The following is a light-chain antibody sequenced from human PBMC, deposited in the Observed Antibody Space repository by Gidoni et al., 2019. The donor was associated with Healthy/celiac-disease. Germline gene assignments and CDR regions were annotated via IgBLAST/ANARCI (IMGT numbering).Light chain of an antibody. CDR1: QGISSY. CDR3: QQYYSYPLT. CDR2: AAS. Sequence: AIRMTQSPSSFSASTGDRVTITCRASQGISSYLAWYQQKPGKAPKLLIYAASTLQSGVPSRFGGSGSGTDFTLTISCLQSEDFATYYCQQYYSYPLTFGGXTKVEIK. J-gene: IGKJ4*01. V-gene: IGKV1-8*01.